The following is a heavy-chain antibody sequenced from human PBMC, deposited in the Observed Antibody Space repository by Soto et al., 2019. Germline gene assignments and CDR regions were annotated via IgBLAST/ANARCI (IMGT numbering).Heavy chain of an antibody. V-gene: IGHV4-31*03. CDR3: ARENYSSSWYGDNWFDP. CDR1: GGSISSGGYY. J-gene: IGHJ5*02. CDR2: IYYSGST. D-gene: IGHD6-13*01. Sequence: QVQLRESGPGLVKPSQTLSLTCTVSGGSISSGGYYWSWIRQHPGKGLEWIGYIYYSGSTYYNPSLKSRVTISVDTSKNQFSLKLSSVTAADTAVYYCARENYSSSWYGDNWFDPWGQGTLVTVSS.